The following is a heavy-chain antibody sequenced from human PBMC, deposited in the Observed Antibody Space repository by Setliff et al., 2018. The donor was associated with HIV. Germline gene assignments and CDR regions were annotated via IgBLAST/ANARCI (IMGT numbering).Heavy chain of an antibody. Sequence: ASVKVSCKASGYTFTSYYLHWVRQVPGQGLEWMGIINPSHSDTNYAQKLQGRVTMTRDLSTTTVYMELSSLRSEDTAVYYCARQLSNSLDFWGQGALVTVSS. D-gene: IGHD1-1*01. CDR1: GYTFTSYY. CDR2: INPSHSDT. J-gene: IGHJ4*02. CDR3: ARQLSNSLDF. V-gene: IGHV1-46*04.